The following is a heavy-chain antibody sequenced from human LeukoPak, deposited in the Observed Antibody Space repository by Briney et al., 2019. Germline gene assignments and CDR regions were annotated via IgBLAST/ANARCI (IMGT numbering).Heavy chain of an antibody. CDR1: GFTFSSYG. J-gene: IGHJ4*02. D-gene: IGHD3-10*01. Sequence: GGSLRLSCAASGFTFSSYGMHWVRQAPGKGLEWVAFIRYDGSNKYYADSVKGRFTISSANSKSTLYLQMNSLRAEDTAVYYCAKDLLYGSGSWGQGTLVTVSS. CDR2: IRYDGSNK. CDR3: AKDLLYGSGS. V-gene: IGHV3-30*02.